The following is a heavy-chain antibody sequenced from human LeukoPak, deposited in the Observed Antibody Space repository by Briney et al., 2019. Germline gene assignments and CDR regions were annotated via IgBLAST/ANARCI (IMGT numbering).Heavy chain of an antibody. CDR1: GFIVSANY. Sequence: PGGSLRLPCAPSGFIVSANYMSWVRQAPGKGLEWVSLIYRSGSTDYADSVKGRFTISRDNSKNTLYLQMNNLRAEDTAVYYCARLSNTRICGSGCWVDYWGQGTLVTVSS. CDR3: ARLSNTRICGSGCWVDY. D-gene: IGHD1-26*01. J-gene: IGHJ4*02. V-gene: IGHV3-53*01. CDR2: IYRSGST.